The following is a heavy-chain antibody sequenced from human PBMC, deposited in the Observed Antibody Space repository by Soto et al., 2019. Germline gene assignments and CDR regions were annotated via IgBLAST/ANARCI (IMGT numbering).Heavy chain of an antibody. Sequence: QVQLQESGPRLMKPSQTLSLTCTVSGDSISSGDYYWTWVRQPPGKGLEWIGYIDYSGNTYYTPSLKSRVTISVDTSKNQFSLRLTSVTAADTAVYYCARCNDYGDYFDYWGQGTLATVSS. CDR3: ARCNDYGDYFDY. D-gene: IGHD4-17*01. CDR1: GDSISSGDYY. CDR2: IDYSGNT. J-gene: IGHJ4*02. V-gene: IGHV4-30-4*01.